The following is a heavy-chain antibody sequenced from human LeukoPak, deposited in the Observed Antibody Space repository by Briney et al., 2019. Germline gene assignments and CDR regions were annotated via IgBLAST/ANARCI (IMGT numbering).Heavy chain of an antibody. J-gene: IGHJ4*02. CDR1: GFTFSSYS. D-gene: IGHD3-22*01. CDR3: ARVTIGLRDYYDSSGSLGY. CDR2: ISSSSSYI. Sequence: GGSLRLSCAASGFTFSSYSMNWVRQAPGKGLEWVSSISSSSSYIYYADSVKGRFTISRDNAKNSLYLQMNSLRAEDTAVYYCARVTIGLRDYYDSSGSLGYWGQGTLVTVSS. V-gene: IGHV3-21*01.